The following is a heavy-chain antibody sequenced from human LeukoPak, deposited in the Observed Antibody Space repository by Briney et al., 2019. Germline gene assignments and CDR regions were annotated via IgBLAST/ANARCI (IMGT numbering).Heavy chain of an antibody. J-gene: IGHJ4*02. CDR1: GVSISTTSYF. D-gene: IGHD5-12*01. V-gene: IGHV4-39*01. CDR3: ALINSDYDRTFDY. Sequence: SETLSLTCTVSGVSISTTSYFWGWVRQPPGKGLEWIGTLYYNANNIYNPSLKSRVTISVDTSKNQFSLRLTSVSAADRSVYYCALINSDYDRTFDYWGRGILVTVSS. CDR2: LYYNANN.